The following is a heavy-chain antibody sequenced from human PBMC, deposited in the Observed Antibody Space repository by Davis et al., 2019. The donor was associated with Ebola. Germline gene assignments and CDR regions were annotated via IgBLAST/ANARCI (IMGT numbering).Heavy chain of an antibody. V-gene: IGHV3-7*03. D-gene: IGHD5-18*01. Sequence: GESLKISCAASGFTFSSYSMNWARQAPGKGLEWVANIKQDGSEKYYVDSVKGRFTISRDNAKNSLYLQMNSLRAEDTAVYYCARVDAAMVFYGMDVRGQGTTVTVSS. CDR1: GFTFSSYS. CDR3: ARVDAAMVFYGMDV. CDR2: IKQDGSEK. J-gene: IGHJ6*02.